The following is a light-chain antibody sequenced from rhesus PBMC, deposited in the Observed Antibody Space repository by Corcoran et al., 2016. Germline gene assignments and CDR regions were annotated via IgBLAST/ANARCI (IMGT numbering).Light chain of an antibody. V-gene: IGKV1-22*01. J-gene: IGKJ2*01. CDR1: QDIISW. CDR2: KAS. Sequence: DIQMTQSPSSLSASVGDTVTITCLASQDIISWLAWYQQKPGKAPKLLIYKASNLQSGVPSRFSGSGSGTEFTLTISSLQSEDFATYYCQHYGSRPLYSFGQGTKVEI. CDR3: QHYGSRPLYS.